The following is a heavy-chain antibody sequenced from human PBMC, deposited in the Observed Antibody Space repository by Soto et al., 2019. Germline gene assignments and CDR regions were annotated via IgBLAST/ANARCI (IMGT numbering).Heavy chain of an antibody. D-gene: IGHD2-15*01. CDR2: ISGKNGNT. V-gene: IGHV1-18*04. Sequence: QVQLVQSGVEVKKPGASVKVSCKASGYTFISHGISWVRQAPGQGLEWMGWISGKNGNTNYAQKLKGRVTLTTDTPTSTAYRELRSLRSDDTAVYYCARVSSSIVVVPDYGMDVWGQGTTVTVSS. J-gene: IGHJ6*02. CDR1: GYTFISHG. CDR3: ARVSSSIVVVPDYGMDV.